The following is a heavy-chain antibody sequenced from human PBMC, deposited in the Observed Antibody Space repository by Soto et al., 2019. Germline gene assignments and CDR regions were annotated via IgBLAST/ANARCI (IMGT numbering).Heavy chain of an antibody. J-gene: IGHJ4*02. CDR3: GRDRLIAARGKPHPFVY. D-gene: IGHD6-6*01. V-gene: IGHV4-34*01. CDR1: GGSFSGYY. Sequence: PSETLSLTCAVYGGSFSGYYWSWIRQPPGKGLEWIGEINHSGSTNYNPSLKSRVTISVDTSKNQFSLKLSSVTAADTAVYYCGRDRLIAARGKPHPFVYWGQGTLVTVSS. CDR2: INHSGST.